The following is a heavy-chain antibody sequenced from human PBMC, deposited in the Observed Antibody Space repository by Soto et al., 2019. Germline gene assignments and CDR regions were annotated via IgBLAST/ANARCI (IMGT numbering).Heavy chain of an antibody. J-gene: IGHJ6*02. CDR2: IVVGSGNT. CDR1: GFTFTSSA. Sequence: SVKVSCKASGFTFTSSAMQWVRQARGQRLEWIGWIVVGSGNTNYAQKFQERVTITRDMSTSTAYMELSSLRSEDTAVYYCAADASGSYYGWYYYGMDVWGQGTTVTVSS. D-gene: IGHD1-26*01. CDR3: AADASGSYYGWYYYGMDV. V-gene: IGHV1-58*02.